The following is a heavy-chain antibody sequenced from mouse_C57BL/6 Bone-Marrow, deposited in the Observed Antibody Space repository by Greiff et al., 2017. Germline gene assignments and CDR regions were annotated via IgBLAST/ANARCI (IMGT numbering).Heavy chain of an antibody. Sequence: VQLKESGPGLVQPSQSLSITCTVSGFSLTSYGVHWVRQPPGKGLEWLGVIWSGGSTDYNAAFISRLSISKDNSKSQVFFKMNSLQADDTAIYYCAKADYYGSSYNAYWGQGTLVTVSA. CDR3: AKADYYGSSYNAY. CDR1: GFSLTSYG. V-gene: IGHV2-4*01. D-gene: IGHD1-1*01. J-gene: IGHJ3*01. CDR2: IWSGGST.